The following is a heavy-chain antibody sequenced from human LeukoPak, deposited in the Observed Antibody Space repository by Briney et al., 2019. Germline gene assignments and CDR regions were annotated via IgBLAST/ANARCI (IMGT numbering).Heavy chain of an antibody. D-gene: IGHD3-10*01. J-gene: IGHJ4*02. V-gene: IGHV4-39*07. CDR2: IYYSGST. CDR1: GGSISSSSYY. CDR3: ARIVLDYGSGSYSFDY. Sequence: SETLSLTCTVSGGSISSSSYYWGWIRQPPGKGLEWIGSIYYSGSTYYNPSLKSRVTISVDTSKNQFSLKLSSVTAADTAVYYCARIVLDYGSGSYSFDYWGQGTLVTVSS.